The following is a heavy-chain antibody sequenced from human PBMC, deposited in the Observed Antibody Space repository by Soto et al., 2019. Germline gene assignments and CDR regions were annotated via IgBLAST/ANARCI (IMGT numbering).Heavy chain of an antibody. V-gene: IGHV4-34*01. D-gene: IGHD5-18*01. CDR3: AREGGIQLKGGMDV. Sequence: QVQLQQWGAGLLKPSETLSLTCAVYGGSFSGYYWSWIRQPPGKGLEWIGEINHSGSTNYNPSLNSRFTISVDTSKNQFSLKLSSVTAADTAVYYCAREGGIQLKGGMDVWGQGTTVTVSS. J-gene: IGHJ6*02. CDR2: INHSGST. CDR1: GGSFSGYY.